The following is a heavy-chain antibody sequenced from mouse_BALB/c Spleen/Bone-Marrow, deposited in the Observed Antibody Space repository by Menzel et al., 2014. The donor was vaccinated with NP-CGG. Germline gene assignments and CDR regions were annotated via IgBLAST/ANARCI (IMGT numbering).Heavy chain of an antibody. CDR1: GFNIKDTY. J-gene: IGHJ4*01. CDR3: ARWDYAMDY. CDR2: IDPANGNT. V-gene: IGHV14-3*02. Sequence: VQLQQSGAELVKPGASVKLSCTASGFNIKDTYLHWVKQRPDQGLERIGRIDPANGNTKYDPKFQGKATITADTSSNTAYLQLSSLTSEDTAVYFCARWDYAMDYWGQGTSVTVSS.